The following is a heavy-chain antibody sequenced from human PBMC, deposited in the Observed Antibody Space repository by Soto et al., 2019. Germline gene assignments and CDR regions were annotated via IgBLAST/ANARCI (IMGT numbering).Heavy chain of an antibody. V-gene: IGHV1-2*02. J-gene: IGHJ4*02. CDR2: INSYSGGT. Sequence: GASVKVSCKASGYTFTGYYVHWVRQAPGQGLECMGWINSYSGGTNYAQKFQGRVTMTRDTSISTAYMDLTRLTSDDTAVYYCARGRTTGDDYWGQGTLVTVS. CDR1: GYTFTGYY. CDR3: ARGRTTGDDY. D-gene: IGHD3-10*01.